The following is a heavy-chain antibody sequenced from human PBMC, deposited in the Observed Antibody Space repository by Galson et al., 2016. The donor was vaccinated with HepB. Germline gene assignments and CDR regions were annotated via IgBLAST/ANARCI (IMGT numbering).Heavy chain of an antibody. V-gene: IGHV3-48*02. D-gene: IGHD1-1*01. Sequence: SLRLSCAASGFTFSSYSMNWVRQAPGKGLEWVSYISSRSSAKYYADSVKGRFTISRDNAKNSLNLQMNSLSDEDTAVYYCARDGTGSRNWFDPWGQGTLVTVSS. CDR3: ARDGTGSRNWFDP. CDR1: GFTFSSYS. J-gene: IGHJ5*02. CDR2: ISSRSSAK.